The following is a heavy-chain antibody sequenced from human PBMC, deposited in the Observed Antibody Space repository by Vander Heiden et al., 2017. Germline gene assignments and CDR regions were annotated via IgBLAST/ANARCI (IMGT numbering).Heavy chain of an antibody. D-gene: IGHD6-19*01. CDR1: GFNFRNYG. Sequence: QVQLVEYGGGVVQPGRSLRLSFEASGFNFRNYGIHWGRQAPGKGLEWVAVLWSDGSSQFYAESVRGRFTVSRDNPKNTAFLQMNSLRGEDTAVYYCASATVAGIDYWGQGTLVAVSS. V-gene: IGHV3-33*01. CDR2: LWSDGSSQ. CDR3: ASATVAGIDY. J-gene: IGHJ4*02.